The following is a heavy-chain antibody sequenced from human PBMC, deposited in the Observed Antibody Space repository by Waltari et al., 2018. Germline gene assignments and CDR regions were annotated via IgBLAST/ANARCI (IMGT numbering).Heavy chain of an antibody. Sequence: QVQLVESGGGVVQPGKSLTLSCTASGFAFGDFGMHWVRQAQGKGLEWVAVRSHDGNMKDYPDSVRGRFTVSRDNSENTLLLQMRSLKTEDTAVYYCAKEIEGATGGFDVWGQGTTV. D-gene: IGHD1-26*01. J-gene: IGHJ6*02. CDR1: GFAFGDFG. CDR2: RSHDGNMK. V-gene: IGHV3-30*18. CDR3: AKEIEGATGGFDV.